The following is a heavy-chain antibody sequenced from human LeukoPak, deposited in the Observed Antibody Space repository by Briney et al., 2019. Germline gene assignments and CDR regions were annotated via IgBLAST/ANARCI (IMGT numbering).Heavy chain of an antibody. Sequence: GGSLRLSCAASGFTFSSYWMSWVRQAPGKGLEWVANIKQDGSEKYYVDSVKGRFTISRDNAKNSLYLQMNSLRAEDTAVYYCARARWYYDILTGLYYFDYWGQGTLVTVSS. V-gene: IGHV3-7*01. CDR2: IKQDGSEK. CDR1: GFTFSSYW. J-gene: IGHJ4*02. D-gene: IGHD3-9*01. CDR3: ARARWYYDILTGLYYFDY.